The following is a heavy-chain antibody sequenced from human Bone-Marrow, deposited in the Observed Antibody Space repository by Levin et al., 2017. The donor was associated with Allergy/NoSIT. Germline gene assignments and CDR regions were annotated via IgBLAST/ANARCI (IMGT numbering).Heavy chain of an antibody. J-gene: IGHJ3*01. D-gene: IGHD3-22*01. Sequence: GESLKISCKASEYRFTSYWIGWVRQMPGKGLEWMGIVFPGNSEIRYSPSFQGEVTLSADKSISTAYLQWSSLKASDTAIYYCAKRRDSGYYYEDPDALDLWGQGTMVTVSS. CDR3: AKRRDSGYYYEDPDALDL. V-gene: IGHV5-51*01. CDR1: EYRFTSYW. CDR2: VFPGNSEI.